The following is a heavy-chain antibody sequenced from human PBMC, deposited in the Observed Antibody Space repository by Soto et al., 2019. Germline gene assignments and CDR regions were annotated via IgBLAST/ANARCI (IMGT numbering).Heavy chain of an antibody. V-gene: IGHV3-23*01. CDR3: AKHISGDRQPFDN. J-gene: IGHJ4*02. D-gene: IGHD1-20*01. CDR1: GFTFTSCG. Sequence: GGSLRLSCVVSGFTFTSCGMSWVRQAPGKGLEWVTIVGGDGFTTYSADSVKGRFIVSRDNSKNTVFLQMNSLRADDTAIYYCAKHISGDRQPFDNWGQGTLVTVSS. CDR2: VGGDGFTT.